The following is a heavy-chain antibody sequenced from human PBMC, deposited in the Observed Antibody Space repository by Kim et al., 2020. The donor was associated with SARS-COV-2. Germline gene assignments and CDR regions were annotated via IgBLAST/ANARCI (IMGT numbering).Heavy chain of an antibody. V-gene: IGHV3-23*01. D-gene: IGHD3-3*01. CDR2: ISGSGGST. CDR3: AKDRLLTYYDFWSGYSRSGWFDP. CDR1: GFTFSSYA. J-gene: IGHJ5*02. Sequence: GGSLRLSCAASGFTFSSYAMSWVRQAPGKGLEWVSAISGSGGSTYYADSVKGRFTISRDNSKNTLYLQMNSLRAEDTAVYYCAKDRLLTYYDFWSGYSRSGWFDPWGQGTLVTVSS.